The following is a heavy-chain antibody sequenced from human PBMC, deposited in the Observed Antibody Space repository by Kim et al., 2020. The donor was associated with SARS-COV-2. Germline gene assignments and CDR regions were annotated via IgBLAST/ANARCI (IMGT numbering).Heavy chain of an antibody. V-gene: IGHV3-11*01. CDR1: GFTFSDFA. Sequence: GGSLRLSCAASGFTFSDFAMSWIRQAPGKGLEWLSYISGSGSAIYYADSVKGRFTISRDNAKNSLYLQMNSLRVDDTAVYYCAKGSLWGGDYWGQGTLV. J-gene: IGHJ4*02. CDR2: ISGSGSAI. D-gene: IGHD3-10*01. CDR3: AKGSLWGGDY.